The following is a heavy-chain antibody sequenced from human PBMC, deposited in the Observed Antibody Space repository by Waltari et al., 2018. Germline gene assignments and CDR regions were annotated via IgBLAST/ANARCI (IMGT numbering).Heavy chain of an antibody. D-gene: IGHD1-20*01. J-gene: IGHJ4*02. CDR3: AKPFYNWDDPLDS. V-gene: IGHV3-23*01. CDR2: ITISDAT. Sequence: EVQLLESGGDLVQPGGSLRLSCGVSRFPFTNSAINWVRRAPGTGLQWVAAITISDATYYADSVKGRFTISRDISKDTVYLQMNSLRAEDTAIYYCAKPFYNWDDPLDSWGQGTLVTVSS. CDR1: RFPFTNSA.